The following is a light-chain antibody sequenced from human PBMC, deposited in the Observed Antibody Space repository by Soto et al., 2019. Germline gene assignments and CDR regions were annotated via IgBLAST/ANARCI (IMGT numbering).Light chain of an antibody. CDR3: TSYTTSRIWW. J-gene: IGLJ2*01. CDR2: EVS. CDR1: SGDVGHYNY. Sequence: QSALTQPASVSGSPGQSITISCTGSSGDVGHYNYVSWYQQHPGKAPKLMIYEVSNRPSGVSNRFSGSKSGNTASLIISGLQAEDEAYYYCTSYTTSRIWWVGGGTKLTVL. V-gene: IGLV2-14*01.